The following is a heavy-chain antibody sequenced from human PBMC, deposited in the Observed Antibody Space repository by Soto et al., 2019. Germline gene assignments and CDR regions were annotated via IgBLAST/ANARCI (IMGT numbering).Heavy chain of an antibody. Sequence: GGSLRLSCAASGFTFSSYAMSWFRHAPGKGLEWVSAISGSVGSTYYADSVKGRFTISIDNSKNTLYLQMNILRAEDTAVYYCAKDRGLRITMIVVVTNDAYYFDYWGQGTLVTVS. CDR1: GFTFSSYA. CDR2: ISGSVGST. J-gene: IGHJ4*02. CDR3: AKDRGLRITMIVVVTNDAYYFDY. V-gene: IGHV3-23*01. D-gene: IGHD3-22*01.